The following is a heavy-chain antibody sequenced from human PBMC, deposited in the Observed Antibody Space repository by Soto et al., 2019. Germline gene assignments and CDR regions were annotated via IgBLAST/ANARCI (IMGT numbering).Heavy chain of an antibody. CDR1: GFMFSSFA. CDR2: TRSNGEHT. D-gene: IGHD2-2*01. Sequence: GGSLRLSCAGSGFMFSSFAMTWVRQAPGKGLEWVSTTRSNGEHTYYADSVKGRFTVSRDNYNNTLFLEMSSLRAEDSAIYYCAKDSKSVSVSAARVYGMGVWGQGTTVTVSS. V-gene: IGHV3-23*01. J-gene: IGHJ6*02. CDR3: AKDSKSVSVSAARVYGMGV.